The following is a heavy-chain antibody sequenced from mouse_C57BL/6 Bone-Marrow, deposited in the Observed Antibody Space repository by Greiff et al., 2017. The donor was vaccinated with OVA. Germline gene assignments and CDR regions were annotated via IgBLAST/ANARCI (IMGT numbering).Heavy chain of an antibody. J-gene: IGHJ2*01. CDR1: GYTFTSYW. CDR2: INPSNGGT. D-gene: IGHD1-1*01. Sequence: VKLQQPGTELVKPGASVKLSCKASGYTFTSYWMHWVKQRPGQGLEWIGNINPSNGGTNYNEKFKSKATLTVDKSSSTAYMQLSSLTSEDSAVYYCARGGYYYGSRLLFDYWGQGTTLTVSS. V-gene: IGHV1-53*01. CDR3: ARGGYYYGSRLLFDY.